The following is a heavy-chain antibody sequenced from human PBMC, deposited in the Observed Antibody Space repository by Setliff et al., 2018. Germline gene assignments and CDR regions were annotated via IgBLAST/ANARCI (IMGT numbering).Heavy chain of an antibody. Sequence: SETLSLTCTVSDDSFTSSRYYWGWIRQAPGSGLEWIGSISYSGTPYYNASVESRVTISIDTSRNQFSLELRSVTVADTATYYCARLVETSTWGNWFDPWGQGTLVTVSS. V-gene: IGHV4-39*01. J-gene: IGHJ5*02. CDR3: ARLVETSTWGNWFDP. CDR2: ISYSGTP. CDR1: DDSFTSSRYY. D-gene: IGHD2-15*01.